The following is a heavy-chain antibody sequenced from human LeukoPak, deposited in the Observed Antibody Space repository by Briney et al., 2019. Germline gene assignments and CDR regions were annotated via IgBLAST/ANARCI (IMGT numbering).Heavy chain of an antibody. CDR2: IRSTSSTI. D-gene: IGHD2-21*01. Sequence: GGSLRLSCAASGFTFSSYAMNWVRQAPGKGLEWFSYIRSTSSTIYHADPVKGRFTISRDNAKNSLYLQMNSLRDEDTAVYYCARSYSFDYWGQGTLVTVSS. V-gene: IGHV3-48*02. J-gene: IGHJ4*02. CDR3: ARSYSFDY. CDR1: GFTFSSYA.